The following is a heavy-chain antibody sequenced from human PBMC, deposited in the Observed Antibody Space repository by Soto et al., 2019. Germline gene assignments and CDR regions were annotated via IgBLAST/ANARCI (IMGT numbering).Heavy chain of an antibody. CDR3: ARGVTAGVDY. V-gene: IGHV1-8*01. CDR2: MQPSSGRT. CDR1: GYSFTSLD. J-gene: IGHJ4*02. D-gene: IGHD1-26*01. Sequence: QVQLVQSGAEVRQPGASVKVSCKASGYSFTSLDINWVRQTTGQGLEWMGWMQPSSGRTGYAQKFQGRVTMTSETSINTAYMELSSLTSDDTAFYYCARGVTAGVDYWGQGTLVTVSS.